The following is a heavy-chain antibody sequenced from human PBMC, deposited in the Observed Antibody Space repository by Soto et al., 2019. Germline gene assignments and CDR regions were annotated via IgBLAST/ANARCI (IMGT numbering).Heavy chain of an antibody. CDR1: GFSLSTSGVG. Sequence: QITLKESGPTLVKPTQTLTLTCTFSGFSLSTSGVGVGWIRQPPGKALEWLALICWNDNKRYSPSLKIRLTITKDTSKHQVLLTKTNMDPVDTATYYCAHTTQTTKKPHFDYWRQGTLVTVSS. CDR2: ICWNDNK. D-gene: IGHD4-17*01. V-gene: IGHV2-5*01. CDR3: AHTTQTTKKPHFDY. J-gene: IGHJ4*02.